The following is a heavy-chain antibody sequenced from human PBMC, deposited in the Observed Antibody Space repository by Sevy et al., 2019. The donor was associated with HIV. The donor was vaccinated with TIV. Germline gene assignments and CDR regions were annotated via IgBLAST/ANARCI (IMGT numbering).Heavy chain of an antibody. V-gene: IGHV4-59*08. CDR1: GGSITSLY. D-gene: IGHD1-26*01. J-gene: IGHJ4*02. CDR2: IYYNGHI. CDR3: AGENAWGRGYS. Sequence: SETLSLTCTVSGGSITSLYWNWIRQPPGKGLEWIANIYYNGHINYNPSLKSRVTLSLDTSKNQFSLRQSCVTAADTAMYYCAGENAWGRGYSWGQGTLVTVSS.